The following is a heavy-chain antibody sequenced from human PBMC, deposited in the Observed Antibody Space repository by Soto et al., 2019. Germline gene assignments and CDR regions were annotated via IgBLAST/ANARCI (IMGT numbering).Heavy chain of an antibody. Sequence: QVQLVQSGAEVKKPGSSVKVSCKASGGTFSSYAISWVRQAPGQGLEWMGGIIPIFGTANYAQKFQGRVTITADESTSTAYMELSSLRSEDTAVYYCAREVASYDMREGAFDIWGQGTMVTVSS. CDR3: AREVASYDMREGAFDI. CDR2: IIPIFGTA. J-gene: IGHJ3*02. CDR1: GGTFSSYA. V-gene: IGHV1-69*01. D-gene: IGHD5-18*01.